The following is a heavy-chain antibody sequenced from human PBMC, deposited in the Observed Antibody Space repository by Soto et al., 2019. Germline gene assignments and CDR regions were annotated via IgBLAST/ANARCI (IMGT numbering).Heavy chain of an antibody. CDR2: IYQNGHT. CDR3: ARDAAVAGETDRFDY. J-gene: IGHJ4*02. D-gene: IGHD6-19*01. CDR1: GGSIKTDVW. Sequence: QVQLQESGPGLVKPSGTLSLTCTVSGGSIKTDVWWSWLRRPPGRGLEWIGEIYQNGHTNYNPSLRSRVTLSVDKSKNQFSLMLTSVTAADTAMYYCARDAAVAGETDRFDYWGQGILVTASS. V-gene: IGHV4-4*02.